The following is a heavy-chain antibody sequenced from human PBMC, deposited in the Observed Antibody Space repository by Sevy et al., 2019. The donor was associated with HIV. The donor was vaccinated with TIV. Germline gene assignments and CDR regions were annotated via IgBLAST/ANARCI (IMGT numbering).Heavy chain of an antibody. CDR3: ARAGGWGNINHSNQILDI. CDR1: EFIFTGYW. V-gene: IGHV3-7*01. D-gene: IGHD3-16*01. J-gene: IGHJ3*02. CDR2: IDQDGSDK. Sequence: GGSLRLSCAASEFIFTGYWMNWVRQAPGKGLEWVANIDQDGSDKRYVDSVRGLFNISRDNANNFLYLQMSSLRADDTAVYYCARAGGWGNINHSNQILDIWGHGTKVTVSS.